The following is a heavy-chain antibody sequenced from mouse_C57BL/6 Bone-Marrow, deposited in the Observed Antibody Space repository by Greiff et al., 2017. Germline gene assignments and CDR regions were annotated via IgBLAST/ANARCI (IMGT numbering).Heavy chain of an antibody. D-gene: IGHD1-1*01. Sequence: QVQLQQSGAELAKPGASVTLSCKASGYTFTSYWMHWVKQRPGQGLEWIGYINPSSGYDKYNQKFKDKATLTADKSSSTAYMQLSSQTYEDSAVYYCARKGGSSYSWFAYWGQGTLVTVSA. CDR1: GYTFTSYW. V-gene: IGHV1-7*01. J-gene: IGHJ3*01. CDR2: INPSSGYD. CDR3: ARKGGSSYSWFAY.